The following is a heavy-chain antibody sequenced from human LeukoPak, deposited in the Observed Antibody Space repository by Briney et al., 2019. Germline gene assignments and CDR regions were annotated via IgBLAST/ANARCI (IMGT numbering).Heavy chain of an antibody. D-gene: IGHD3-22*01. CDR3: ARRRGWDFDSSGYDFDY. CDR2: IYPGDSDT. V-gene: IGHV5-51*01. J-gene: IGHJ4*02. CDR1: GCSFTGKW. Sequence: GESLKISCKGSGCSFTGKWIAWVRQMPGKGLEWMGIIYPGDSDTKYSPSFQGQITISADKSINTAYLQWSSLKDSDTAIYYCARRRGWDFDSSGYDFDYWGQGTLVTVSS.